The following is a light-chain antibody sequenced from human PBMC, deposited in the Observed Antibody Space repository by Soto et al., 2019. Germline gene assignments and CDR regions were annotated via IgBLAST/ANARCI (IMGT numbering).Light chain of an antibody. CDR1: QGIAPY. CDR3: QKYNSAPLT. Sequence: DVQMTQSPSSLSASVGDRVTITCRASQGIAPYLAWFQQKPGKVPKLLIYAASTLQSVVPSRLSGSGSGTYFTLSISRLQPEDVGTYYCQKYNSAPLTFGGGTKVEIK. CDR2: AAS. J-gene: IGKJ4*01. V-gene: IGKV1-27*01.